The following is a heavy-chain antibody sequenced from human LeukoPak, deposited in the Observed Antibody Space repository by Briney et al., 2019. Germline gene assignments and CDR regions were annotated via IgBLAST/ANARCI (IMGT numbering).Heavy chain of an antibody. D-gene: IGHD2-2*01. CDR2: FYPEDGET. J-gene: IGHJ5*02. CDR3: ATVDCSSTSCPGIVNWFDP. CDR1: GYPLTELP. Sequence: ASVKVSCKVSGYPLTELPMHWVGQAPGKGLEWMGVFYPEDGETIYAQKFQGRVNMTEDTSTDTAYMELSSLRSEDTAVYYCATVDCSSTSCPGIVNWFDPWGQGTLVTVSS. V-gene: IGHV1-24*01.